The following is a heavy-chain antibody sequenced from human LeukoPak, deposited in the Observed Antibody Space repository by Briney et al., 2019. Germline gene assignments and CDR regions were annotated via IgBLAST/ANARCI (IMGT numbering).Heavy chain of an antibody. CDR3: ASFGSGSYYNGLDY. CDR2: MNPHSGNT. CDR1: GYTFTSYD. D-gene: IGHD3-10*01. Sequence: ASVKVSCKASGYTFTSYDINWVRQTTGQGLEWTGWMNPHSGNTGYAQKFQGRVTMTRDTSISTAYMELSSLRSEDTAVYYCASFGSGSYYNGLDYWGQGTLVTVSS. V-gene: IGHV1-8*01. J-gene: IGHJ4*02.